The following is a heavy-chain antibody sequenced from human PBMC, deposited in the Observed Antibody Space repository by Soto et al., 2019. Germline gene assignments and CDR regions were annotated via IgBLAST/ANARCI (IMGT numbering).Heavy chain of an antibody. J-gene: IGHJ6*02. Sequence: QVQLQESGPRLVKPSATLSLTCTVSGGSITSSYWSWIRRPPGKGLEWIAYIYDTGISGYTPSTSYNPSLKSRVTMSVDTSKSQFSLKLTSVTAADTVVYYCARGEDAFFYYGLDVWGQGITVTVSS. CDR2: IYDTGISGYTPST. CDR1: GGSITSSY. CDR3: ARGEDAFFYYGLDV. V-gene: IGHV4-59*01.